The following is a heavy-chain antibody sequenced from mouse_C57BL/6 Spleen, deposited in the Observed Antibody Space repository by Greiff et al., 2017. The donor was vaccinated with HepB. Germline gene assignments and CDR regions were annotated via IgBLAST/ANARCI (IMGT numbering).Heavy chain of an antibody. J-gene: IGHJ2*01. V-gene: IGHV1-62-2*01. Sequence: VKLMESGAELVKPGASVKLSCKASGYTFTEYTIHWVKQRSGQGLEWIGWFYPGSGSIKYNEKFKDKATLTADKSSSTVYMELSRLTSEDSAVYFCARHEELLLLFDYWGQGTTLTVSS. CDR3: ARHEELLLLFDY. D-gene: IGHD1-1*01. CDR1: GYTFTEYT. CDR2: FYPGSGSI.